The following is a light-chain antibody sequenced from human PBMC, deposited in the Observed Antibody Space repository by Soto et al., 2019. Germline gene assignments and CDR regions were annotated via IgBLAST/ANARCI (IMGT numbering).Light chain of an antibody. V-gene: IGKV3-20*01. CDR1: QSVSSNY. CDR3: QQYGNSPPIT. Sequence: EIVWTKNPCTLSLSAGERSSLACGASQSVSSNYLAWYQQKPGQAPRLLIYGASTRATGIPDRFSGSGSGTDFTLTISRLEPEDFAVYYCQQYGNSPPITFGGGTKVDVK. CDR2: GAS. J-gene: IGKJ4*01.